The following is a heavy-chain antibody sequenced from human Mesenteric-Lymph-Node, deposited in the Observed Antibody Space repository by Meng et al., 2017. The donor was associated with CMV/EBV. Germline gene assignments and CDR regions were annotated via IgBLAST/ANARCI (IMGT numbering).Heavy chain of an antibody. Sequence: GGSLRLSCAASGFTFDDYAMHWVRQAPGKGLEWVSAISGSGGSTYYAGSVKGRFTISRDNFKNTLYLQMKSPTAEDTAVYYCAKDLLDYWGQGTLVTVSS. CDR1: GFTFDDYA. CDR3: AKDLLDY. V-gene: IGHV3-23*01. J-gene: IGHJ4*02. CDR2: ISGSGGST.